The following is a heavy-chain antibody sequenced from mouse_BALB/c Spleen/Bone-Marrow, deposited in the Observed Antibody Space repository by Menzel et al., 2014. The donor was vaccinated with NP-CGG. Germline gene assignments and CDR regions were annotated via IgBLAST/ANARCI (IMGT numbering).Heavy chain of an antibody. Sequence: QVQLKESGAELAKPGASVKMSCKASGYTFTSYWMHWVKQRPGQGLEWIGYINPSTGYTEYNQKFKDKATLTANKSSSTAYMQLSSLTSEDSAVYYCASTTVVDYWGQGTILTVSS. CDR2: INPSTGYT. J-gene: IGHJ2*01. D-gene: IGHD1-1*01. V-gene: IGHV1-7*01. CDR1: GYTFTSYW. CDR3: ASTTVVDY.